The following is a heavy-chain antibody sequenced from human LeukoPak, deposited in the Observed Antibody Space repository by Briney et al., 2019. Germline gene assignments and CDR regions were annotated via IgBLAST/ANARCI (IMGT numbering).Heavy chain of an antibody. D-gene: IGHD3-16*01. CDR2: INHSGST. CDR3: ARHYGP. V-gene: IGHV4-34*01. CDR1: GGSFSGYY. J-gene: IGHJ5*02. Sequence: PSETPSLTCAVYGGSFSGYYWSWVRQPPGKGLEWIGEINHSGSTNYNPSLKSRVTISVDTSKNQFSLKLNSVTAADTAVYYCARHYGPRGQGTLVTVSS.